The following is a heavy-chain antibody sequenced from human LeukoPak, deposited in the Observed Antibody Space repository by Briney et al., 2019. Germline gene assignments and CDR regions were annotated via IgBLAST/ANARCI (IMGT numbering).Heavy chain of an antibody. D-gene: IGHD6-13*01. V-gene: IGHV3-23*01. CDR2: ISGSSGST. J-gene: IGHJ4*02. CDR3: AKPTYSSSWYQFDY. Sequence: GGSLRLSCAASGFTFDDYAMHWVRQAPGKGLEWVSGISGSSGSTYYADSVKGRFTISRDNSKNTLYLQMNSLRVEDTAVYYCAKPTYSSSWYQFDYWGQGTLVTVSS. CDR1: GFTFDDYA.